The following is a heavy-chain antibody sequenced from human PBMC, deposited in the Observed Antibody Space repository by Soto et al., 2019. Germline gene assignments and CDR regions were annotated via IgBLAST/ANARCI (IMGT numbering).Heavy chain of an antibody. D-gene: IGHD2-15*01. CDR3: AREGCSGGSCYSYYGMDV. CDR1: GFTFGSYG. V-gene: IGHV3-33*01. Sequence: WRSLRLSCAASGFTFGSYGMHLVRQAPGKWLEWVAVIWYDGSNKYYADSVKGRFTISRDNSKNTLYLQMNSPRAEDTAVYYCAREGCSGGSCYSYYGMDVWGEGTTVTISS. CDR2: IWYDGSNK. J-gene: IGHJ6*01.